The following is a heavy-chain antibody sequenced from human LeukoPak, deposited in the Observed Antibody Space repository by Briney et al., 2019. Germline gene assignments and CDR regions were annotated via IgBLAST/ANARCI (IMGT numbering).Heavy chain of an antibody. CDR3: ARTRPWQVRPPGYFDY. CDR2: INHSGST. CDR1: GGSFSGYY. J-gene: IGHJ4*02. V-gene: IGHV4-34*01. Sequence: SETLSLTCAVYGGSFSGYYWSWIRQPPGKGLEWIGEINHSGSTNYNPSLKSRVTISVDTSKNQFSLKLSSVTAADTAVYYCARTRPWQVRPPGYFDYRGQGNL.